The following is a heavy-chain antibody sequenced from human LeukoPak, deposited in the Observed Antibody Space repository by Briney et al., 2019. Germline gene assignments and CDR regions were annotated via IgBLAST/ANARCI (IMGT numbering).Heavy chain of an antibody. CDR2: IRSKAYGETA. Sequence: GGSLRLSCTGSGFTFGDYAMSWIRQAPGKGLEWVGFIRSKAYGETADYAASVKGRFTISRDDSKAIAYLQMNSLKTEDTAVYHCTRDRGAYNLYDYWGQGTLVTVSS. J-gene: IGHJ4*02. CDR3: TRDRGAYNLYDY. D-gene: IGHD1-1*01. V-gene: IGHV3-49*03. CDR1: GFTFGDYA.